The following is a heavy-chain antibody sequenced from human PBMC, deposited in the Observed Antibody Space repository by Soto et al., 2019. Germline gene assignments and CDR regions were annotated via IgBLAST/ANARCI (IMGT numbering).Heavy chain of an antibody. CDR2: IIPIFGTA. J-gene: IGHJ4*02. V-gene: IGHV1-69*06. CDR1: GGTFSSYA. CDR3: ARVARWLQPRHYFDY. Sequence: QVQLVQSGAEVKKPGSSVKVSCKASGGTFSSYAISWVRQAPGHGLEWMGGIIPIFGTANYAQKFQGRVTITANKSTSTAYMALSSLRSEDTAVYFCARVARWLQPRHYFDYWGQGTLVTVSS. D-gene: IGHD5-18*01.